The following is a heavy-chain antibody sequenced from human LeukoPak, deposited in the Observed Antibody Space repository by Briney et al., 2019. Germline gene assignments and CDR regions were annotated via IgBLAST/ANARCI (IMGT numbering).Heavy chain of an antibody. V-gene: IGHV3-23*01. CDR3: AAGHQNSLEGY. CDR2: ISGSGGST. D-gene: IGHD1-1*01. Sequence: PGGSLRLSCAASGFTFSSYAMSWVRQAPGKGLEWVSAISGSGGSTYYADSVKGRFTISRDNSKNTLYLQMSSLTVEDTAIYFCAAGHQNSLEGYWGQGTLVSVAS. CDR1: GFTFSSYA. J-gene: IGHJ4*02.